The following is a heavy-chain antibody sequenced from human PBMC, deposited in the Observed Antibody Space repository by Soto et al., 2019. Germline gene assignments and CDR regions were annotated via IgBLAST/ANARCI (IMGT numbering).Heavy chain of an antibody. CDR3: ARGHGGNSNWFDP. CDR1: GYSISSGYY. D-gene: IGHD2-21*02. CDR2: IYHSGST. Sequence: PSETLSLTCAVSGYSISSGYYCGWIRQPPGKGLEWIGSIYHSGSTYYNPSLKSRVTISVDTSKNQFSLKLSSVTAADTAVYYCARGHGGNSNWFDPWGQGTLVTVSS. J-gene: IGHJ5*02. V-gene: IGHV4-38-2*01.